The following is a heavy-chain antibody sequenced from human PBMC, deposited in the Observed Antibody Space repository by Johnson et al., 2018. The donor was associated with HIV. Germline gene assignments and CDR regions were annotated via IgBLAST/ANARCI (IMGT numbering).Heavy chain of an antibody. CDR2: ISYDGSNK. CDR3: AKRVPSKQLVDAFDI. CDR1: GFTFSSYA. V-gene: IGHV3-30*04. J-gene: IGHJ3*02. Sequence: QVQLVESGGGVVQPGRSLRLSCAASGFTFSSYAMHWVRQAPGKGLEWVAVISYDGSNKDYADSVKGRFTVSRDNSKNTLYLQMNSLRAEDTAVYYCAKRVPSKQLVDAFDIWGQGTMVTVSS. D-gene: IGHD6-6*01.